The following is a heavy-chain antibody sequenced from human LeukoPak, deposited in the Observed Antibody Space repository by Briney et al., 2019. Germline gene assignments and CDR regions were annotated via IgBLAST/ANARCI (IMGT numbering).Heavy chain of an antibody. D-gene: IGHD3-10*01. CDR3: ARLAVRGVIRRSYYYNMDV. V-gene: IGHV3-7*03. CDR1: GFTFSSYW. J-gene: IGHJ6*03. CDR2: INQDGSEK. Sequence: PGGSLRLSCAASGFTFSSYWMSWVRQAPGEGLEWVANINQDGSEKYYVDSVKGRFTISRDNAKNSLYLQMNSLRAEDTALYYCARLAVRGVIRRSYYYNMDVWGKGTTVTVSS.